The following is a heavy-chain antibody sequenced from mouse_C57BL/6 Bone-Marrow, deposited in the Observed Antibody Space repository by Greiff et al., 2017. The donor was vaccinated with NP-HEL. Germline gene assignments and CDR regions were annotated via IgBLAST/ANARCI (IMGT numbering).Heavy chain of an antibody. CDR3: ARDGGENYYAMDY. V-gene: IGHV1-63*01. J-gene: IGHJ4*01. D-gene: IGHD1-2*01. CDR1: GYTFTNYW. Sequence: VQRVESGAELVRPGTSVKMSCKASGYTFTNYWIGWAKQRPGHGLEWIGDIYPGGGYTNYNEKFKGKATLTADKSSSTAYMQFSSLTSEDSAIYYCARDGGENYYAMDYWGQGTSVTVSS. CDR2: IYPGGGYT.